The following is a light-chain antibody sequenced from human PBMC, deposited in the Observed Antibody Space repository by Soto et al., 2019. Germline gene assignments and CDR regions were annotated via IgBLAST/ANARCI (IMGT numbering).Light chain of an antibody. Sequence: QSVLTQPPSVSGAPGQRVTISCSGNSSNIGAGFDVHWYQQLPGAAPKLLIYASTNRPSGVPDRFSGSKSDTSASLAITGLQIDEADYYCQSYDTGLTGHVLFGGGTKLTVL. CDR1: SSNIGAGFD. V-gene: IGLV1-40*01. CDR2: AST. CDR3: QSYDTGLTGHVL. J-gene: IGLJ2*01.